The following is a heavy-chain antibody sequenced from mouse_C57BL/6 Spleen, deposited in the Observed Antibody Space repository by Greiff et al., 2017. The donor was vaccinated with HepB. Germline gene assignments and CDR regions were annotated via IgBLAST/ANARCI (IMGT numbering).Heavy chain of an antibody. V-gene: IGHV2-2*01. CDR1: GFSFTSYG. Sequence: VQLQESGPGLVQPSQSLSITCTVSGFSFTSYGVHWVRQSPGKGLEWLGVIWSGGSTDYNAAFISRLSISKDNSKSQVFFKMNSLQADDTAIYYCARERGYYDYDWFAYWGQGTLVTVSA. D-gene: IGHD2-4*01. CDR2: IWSGGST. J-gene: IGHJ3*01. CDR3: ARERGYYDYDWFAY.